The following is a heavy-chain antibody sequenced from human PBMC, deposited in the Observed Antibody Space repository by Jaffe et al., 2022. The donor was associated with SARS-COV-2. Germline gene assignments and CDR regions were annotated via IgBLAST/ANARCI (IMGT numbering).Heavy chain of an antibody. V-gene: IGHV3-9*01. CDR2: ISWNSGSI. CDR1: GFTFDDYA. Sequence: EVQLVESGGGLVQPGRSLRLSCAASGFTFDDYAMHWVRQAPGKGLEWVSGISWNSGSIGYADSVKGRFTISRDNAKNSLYLQMNSLRAEDTALYYCAKGEFIAVAGISYWGQGTLVTVSS. D-gene: IGHD6-19*01. CDR3: AKGEFIAVAGISY. J-gene: IGHJ4*02.